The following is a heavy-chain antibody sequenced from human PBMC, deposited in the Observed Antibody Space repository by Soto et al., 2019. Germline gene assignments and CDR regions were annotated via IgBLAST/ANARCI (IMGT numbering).Heavy chain of an antibody. CDR2: IYDSGST. Sequence: SETLSLTCAVSGYSISSSDWWGWIRQPPGKGLAWIGSIYDSGSTYYNPSLKSRVTMSVDTSKNQFSLKLSSVTAVDTAVYFCARSVTGSSFDYWGQGTLVTVSS. V-gene: IGHV4-28*01. CDR3: ARSVTGSSFDY. D-gene: IGHD1-20*01. CDR1: GYSISSSDW. J-gene: IGHJ4*02.